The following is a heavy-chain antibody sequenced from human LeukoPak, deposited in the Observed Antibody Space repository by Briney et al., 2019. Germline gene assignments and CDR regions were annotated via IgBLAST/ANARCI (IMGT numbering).Heavy chain of an antibody. Sequence: SETLSLTCAVYGGSFSGYYWSWIRQPPGKGLEWIGEINHSGSINYNPSLKSRVTISVDTSKNQFSLKLSSVTAADTAVYYCAREFYGDNWFDPWGQGTLVTVSS. D-gene: IGHD4/OR15-4a*01. V-gene: IGHV4-34*01. CDR1: GGSFSGYY. J-gene: IGHJ5*02. CDR3: AREFYGDNWFDP. CDR2: INHSGSI.